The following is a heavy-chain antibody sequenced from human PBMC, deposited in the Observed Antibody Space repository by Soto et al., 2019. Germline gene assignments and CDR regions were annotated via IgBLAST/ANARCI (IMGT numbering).Heavy chain of an antibody. CDR1: GGSFSGYY. Sequence: PSETLSLTCAVYGGSFSGYYWSWIRQPPGKGLEWIGEINHSGSTNYNPSLKSRVTISVDTSKNQFSLKLSSVTAADTAVYYCARGHRGSSSWLTNWFDPWGQGTLVTVSS. CDR2: INHSGST. D-gene: IGHD6-13*01. J-gene: IGHJ5*02. CDR3: ARGHRGSSSWLTNWFDP. V-gene: IGHV4-34*01.